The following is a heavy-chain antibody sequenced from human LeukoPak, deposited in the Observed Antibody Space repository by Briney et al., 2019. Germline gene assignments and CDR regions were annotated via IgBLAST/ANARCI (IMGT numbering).Heavy chain of an antibody. V-gene: IGHV3-30-3*01. CDR3: ARGAYDFWSGIDY. D-gene: IGHD3-3*01. CDR1: GFTFSTYA. CDR2: ISYDTSNK. Sequence: GGSLRLSCAASGFTFSTYAMHWVRQAPGKGLEWVAVISYDTSNKYYADSVKGRFTISRDNSKNTLYLQMNGLRAEDTAVYYCARGAYDFWSGIDYWGQGTLVTVSS. J-gene: IGHJ4*02.